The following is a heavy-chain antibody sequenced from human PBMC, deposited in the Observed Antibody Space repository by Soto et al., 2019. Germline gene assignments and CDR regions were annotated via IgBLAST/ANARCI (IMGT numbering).Heavy chain of an antibody. Sequence: QVQLQESGPGLVKPSQTLSLTCTVSGDSISSATYFWTWIRQRPGKGLEWIAYIYYTASAYYNPSHGGRVNSSIETSKSRFTLSLSSVTAADTAIYFCARDVLYRNHVDHWGQGALVTVSS. CDR1: GDSISSATYF. V-gene: IGHV4-31*03. J-gene: IGHJ4*01. CDR3: ARDVLYRNHVDH. D-gene: IGHD2-8*01. CDR2: IYYTASA.